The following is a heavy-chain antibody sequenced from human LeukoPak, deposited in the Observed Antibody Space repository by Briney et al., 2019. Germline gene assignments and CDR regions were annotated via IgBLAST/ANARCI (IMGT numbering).Heavy chain of an antibody. J-gene: IGHJ6*02. D-gene: IGHD3-9*01. CDR1: GYTFTIYN. V-gene: IGHV1-8*01. CDR3: ARGEDYDILTGYSFYYYYRMDV. Sequence: ASVKVSCKASGYTFTIYNINWVRQATGQGLEWLGWMNPNSGNTGYAQKFQGRVTMTRDTSISTAYMELSSLRSDDTAVYYCARGEDYDILTGYSFYYYYRMDVWGQGTTVTVSS. CDR2: MNPNSGNT.